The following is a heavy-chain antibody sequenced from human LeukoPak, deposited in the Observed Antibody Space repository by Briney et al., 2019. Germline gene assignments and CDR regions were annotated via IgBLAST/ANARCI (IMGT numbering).Heavy chain of an antibody. CDR3: ARSVAMGNFDY. D-gene: IGHD5-18*01. Sequence: GGSLRLSCAASGFTFSSCSMNWVRQAPGKGLEWVSYISSSGPTKYYADSVKGRFTISRDNAKNSLYLQMNSLRAEDTAVYYCARSVAMGNFDYWGQGTLVTVSS. CDR2: ISSSGPTK. V-gene: IGHV3-48*04. CDR1: GFTFSSCS. J-gene: IGHJ4*02.